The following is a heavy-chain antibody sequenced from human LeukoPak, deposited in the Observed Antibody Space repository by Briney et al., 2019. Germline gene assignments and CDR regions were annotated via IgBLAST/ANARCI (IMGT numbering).Heavy chain of an antibody. V-gene: IGHV3-21*01. CDR2: ITTSSSYT. Sequence: GGSLRLSCEASGFSFSSYNMDWVRQTPGKGLEWISSITTSSSYTFYADSVRGRFTISRDNARNSLYLQMNSLTAEDTAVYYCARDPYSGAYGDTYYYFMDVWGKGTTVTISS. J-gene: IGHJ6*03. CDR3: ARDPYSGAYGDTYYYFMDV. CDR1: GFSFSSYN. D-gene: IGHD1-26*01.